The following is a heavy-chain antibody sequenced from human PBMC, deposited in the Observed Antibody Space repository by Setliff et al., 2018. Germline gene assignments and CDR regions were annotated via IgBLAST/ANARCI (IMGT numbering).Heavy chain of an antibody. Sequence: PSVKVSCKTSAYSFNGYYMYSVRQAPGQGLERMGRINPNSGGTEYAQKFQGRVTMTRDTSISTVYMELSSLRSDDTAVYYCARAGQLDYFQHWGQGTLVTVSS. J-gene: IGHJ1*01. CDR2: INPNSGGT. V-gene: IGHV1-2*06. CDR3: ARAGQLDYFQH. D-gene: IGHD6-13*01. CDR1: AYSFNGYY.